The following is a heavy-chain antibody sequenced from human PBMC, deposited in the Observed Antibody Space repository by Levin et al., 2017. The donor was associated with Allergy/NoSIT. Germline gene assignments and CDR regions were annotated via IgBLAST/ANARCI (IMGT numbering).Heavy chain of an antibody. Sequence: GGSLRLSCAASGFTFSSYSMNWVRQAPGKGLEWVSYISSSSSTIYYADSVKGRFTISRDNAKNSLYLQMNSLRDEDTAVYYCARPNYYDSSGYYPSGAFDSWGQGTMVTVSS. J-gene: IGHJ3*02. D-gene: IGHD3-22*01. V-gene: IGHV3-48*02. CDR3: ARPNYYDSSGYYPSGAFDS. CDR2: ISSSSSTI. CDR1: GFTFSSYS.